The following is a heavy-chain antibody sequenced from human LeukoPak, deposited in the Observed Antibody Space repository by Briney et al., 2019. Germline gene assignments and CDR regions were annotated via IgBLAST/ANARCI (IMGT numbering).Heavy chain of an antibody. CDR3: ARRLAGTEDY. CDR1: GGSISSSSYY. V-gene: IGHV4-39*01. CDR2: IYYSGST. J-gene: IGHJ4*02. Sequence: SETLSLTCTVSGGSISSSSYYWGWIRQPPGKGLEWIGSIYYSGSTYYNPSLKSRVTISVDTSKNQFSLKLTSVTAADTAVYYCARRLAGTEDYWGQGTLVTVSS. D-gene: IGHD6-13*01.